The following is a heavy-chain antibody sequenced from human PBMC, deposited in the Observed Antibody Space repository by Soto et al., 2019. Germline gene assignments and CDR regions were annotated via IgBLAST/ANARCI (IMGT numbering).Heavy chain of an antibody. J-gene: IGHJ3*01. Sequence: EVQLLESGGGLVQPGGSLRLSCAASGFSFSTYGMGWVRQPPGKGLEWVSGISGSGGYTYYADSVKGRFTISRDNSKNHEYLRMNSVRAEDTAVYYFSIRDTSTWIVLTKSAFDVWGQGKVVTVSS. CDR3: SIRDTSTWIVLTKSAFDV. V-gene: IGHV3-23*01. D-gene: IGHD3-22*01. CDR1: GFSFSTYG. CDR2: ISGSGGYT.